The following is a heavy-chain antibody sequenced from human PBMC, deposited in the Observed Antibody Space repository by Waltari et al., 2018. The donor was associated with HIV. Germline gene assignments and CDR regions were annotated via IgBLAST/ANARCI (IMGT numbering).Heavy chain of an antibody. J-gene: IGHJ5*02. Sequence: QTTLMESGPTLVKPTQTLTLPCTFSGFSLSTSGVGAGWPRQPPGKALEWLALIYWNDDKRYSPSLKSRLTITKDTSKNQVVLTMTNMDPVDTATYYCAHRGIGVSGFDPWGQGTLVTVSS. CDR1: GFSLSTSGVG. CDR2: IYWNDDK. V-gene: IGHV2-5*01. CDR3: AHRGIGVSGFDP. D-gene: IGHD3-16*01.